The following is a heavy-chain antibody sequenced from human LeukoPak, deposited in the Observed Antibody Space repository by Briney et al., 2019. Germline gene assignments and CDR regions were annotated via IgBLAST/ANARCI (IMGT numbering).Heavy chain of an antibody. CDR3: ARAPGAFDY. CDR1: GFTISNYW. D-gene: IGHD7-27*01. V-gene: IGHV3-74*01. Sequence: GGSLRLSCAASGFTISNYWMQWVRQAPGKGLVWVSRINSDATGTTYADSVKGRFTISRDNAKNTVYLHMNSLRAEDTAVYYCARAPGAFDYWGQGTLVTVSS. J-gene: IGHJ4*02. CDR2: INSDATGT.